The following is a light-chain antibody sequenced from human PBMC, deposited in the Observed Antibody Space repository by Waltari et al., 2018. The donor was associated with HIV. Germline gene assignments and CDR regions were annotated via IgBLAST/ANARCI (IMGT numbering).Light chain of an antibody. CDR1: SSNVGSYNL. CDR2: EVS. J-gene: IGLJ2*01. V-gene: IGLV2-23*02. Sequence: QSALTQPASVSGSPGQSITISCTGTSSNVGSYNLVSWYQNHPGRAPKVMIYEVSKRPSGVSNRFSGSKSGNTASLTISGLQAEDEADYYCCSYTGSNPFLLFGGGTKLTVL. CDR3: CSYTGSNPFLL.